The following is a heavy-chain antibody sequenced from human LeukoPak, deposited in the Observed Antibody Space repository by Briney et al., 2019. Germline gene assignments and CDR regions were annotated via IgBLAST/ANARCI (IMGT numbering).Heavy chain of an antibody. V-gene: IGHV3-74*01. CDR3: ARELAAAGPMGPFDY. Sequence: GGSLRLSCVASGFTFSSNWMHWVRQGPGKGLVWVSRINSDGSETSHADSVKGRFTISRDNAKNTLYLQMNSLRAEDTAVYYCARELAAAGPMGPFDYWGQGTLVTVSS. D-gene: IGHD6-13*01. CDR1: GFTFSSNW. CDR2: INSDGSET. J-gene: IGHJ4*02.